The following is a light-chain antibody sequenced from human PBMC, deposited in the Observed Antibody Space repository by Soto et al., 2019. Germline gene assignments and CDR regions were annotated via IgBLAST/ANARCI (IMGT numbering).Light chain of an antibody. CDR2: DAS. J-gene: IGKJ1*01. CDR1: QSVGSF. CDR3: HHYGNSPQT. V-gene: IGKV3-20*01. Sequence: EIVLTQSPGTLSLSPGERATLSCRASQSVGSFLAWYQQKPGQSPSLLIYDASNRATGIPARFSGSGSGTDFTLTISRLEPEDFAVYYCHHYGNSPQTFGQGTKVDIK.